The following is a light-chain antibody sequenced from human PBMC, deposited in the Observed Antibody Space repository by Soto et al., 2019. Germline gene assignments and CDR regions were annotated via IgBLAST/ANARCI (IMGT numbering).Light chain of an antibody. V-gene: IGKV1-9*01. CDR3: QQLNSYLSLT. J-gene: IGKJ5*01. Sequence: DVQLTQSPSFLSASVGDRVNITCRASQDLDTYLAWYQQKPGKALKLLIYAASALEAGVPSRFSGSGSGTEFTLTISSLQPEDFATYYCQQLNSYLSLTFGQGTRLEIK. CDR2: AAS. CDR1: QDLDTY.